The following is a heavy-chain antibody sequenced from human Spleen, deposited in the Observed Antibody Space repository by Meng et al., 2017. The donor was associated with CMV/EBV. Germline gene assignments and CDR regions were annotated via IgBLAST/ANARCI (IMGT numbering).Heavy chain of an antibody. CDR3: AREIYDREAY. CDR1: GYTSPTYA. V-gene: IGHV1-3*01. J-gene: IGHJ4*02. D-gene: IGHD5/OR15-5a*01. CDR2: INAGNGNT. Sequence: VSCTASGYTSPTYAMHWVRQAPGQRLEWMGWINAGNGNTKYSQKFQGRVTITRDTSASTAYMELSSLRSEDTAVYYCAREIYDREAYWGQGTLVTVSS.